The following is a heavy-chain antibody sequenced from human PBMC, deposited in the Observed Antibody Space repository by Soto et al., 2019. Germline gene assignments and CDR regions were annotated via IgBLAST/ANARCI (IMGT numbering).Heavy chain of an antibody. CDR2: IYYSGST. V-gene: IGHV4-39*01. CDR1: GGSISSSSYY. CDR3: ARHSTFSGGSGWYGDFDY. J-gene: IGHJ4*02. Sequence: SETLSLTCTVSGGSISSSSYYWGWIRQPPGKGLEWIGSIYYSGSTYYNPSLKSRVTISVDTSKNQFSLKLSSVTAADTAVYYCARHSTFSGGSGWYGDFDYWGQGTLVTVSS. D-gene: IGHD6-19*01.